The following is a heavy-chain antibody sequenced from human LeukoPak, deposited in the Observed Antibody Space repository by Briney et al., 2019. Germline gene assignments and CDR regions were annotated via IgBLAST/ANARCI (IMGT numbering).Heavy chain of an antibody. D-gene: IGHD3-22*01. J-gene: IGHJ5*02. CDR1: GFTFDDYA. V-gene: IGHV3-9*01. Sequence: GGSLRLSCAASGFTFDDYAMHWVRQGPGKGLEWVSGISGSGGSTYYADSAKGRFTISRDNAKNTLNLQMNSLRAEDTAVYYCARGLGQYYDTSDNWFDPWGQGTLVTVSS. CDR3: ARGLGQYYDTSDNWFDP. CDR2: ISGSGGST.